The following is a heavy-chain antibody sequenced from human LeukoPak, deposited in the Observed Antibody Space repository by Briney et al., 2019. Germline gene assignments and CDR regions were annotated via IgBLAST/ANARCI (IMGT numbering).Heavy chain of an antibody. Sequence: GASVKVSCKASGYTFTGYYMHWVRQAPGQGLEWMGWINPNSGGTNYAQKFQGRVTMTRDTAISTAYMELSRLRSDDTAVYYCARLDSSGWLNDYWGQGTLVTVSS. CDR3: ARLDSSGWLNDY. V-gene: IGHV1-2*02. CDR2: INPNSGGT. CDR1: GYTFTGYY. J-gene: IGHJ4*02. D-gene: IGHD6-19*01.